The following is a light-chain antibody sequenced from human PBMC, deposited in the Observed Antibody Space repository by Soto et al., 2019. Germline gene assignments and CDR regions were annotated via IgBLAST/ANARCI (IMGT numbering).Light chain of an antibody. CDR2: EGS. CDR1: SSDVGNYNL. J-gene: IGLJ3*02. V-gene: IGLV2-23*01. CDR3: CSYVGSWV. Sequence: QSVLTQPASVSGSPGQSITISCTGTSSDVGNYNLVSWYQHHPGKAPKLMIFEGSKRPSRVSHRFSGSKSGNTASLTISGLQAEDEADYYCCSYVGSWVFGGGTQLTVL.